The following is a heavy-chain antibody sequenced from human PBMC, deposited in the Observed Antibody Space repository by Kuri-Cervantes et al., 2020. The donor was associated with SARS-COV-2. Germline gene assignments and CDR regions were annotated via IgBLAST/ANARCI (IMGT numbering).Heavy chain of an antibody. J-gene: IGHJ4*02. CDR3: ARDGGGYYDSSGYYGQLGFDY. D-gene: IGHD3-22*01. CDR1: GFTFSSYA. Sequence: GGSLRPSCAPSGFTFSSYAMSWVRQVPGKGREWVSYISSSSSTIYYADSVKGRFTISRDNAKNSLYLKMNSLRDEDTAVYYCARDGGGYYDSSGYYGQLGFDYWGQGTLVTVSS. V-gene: IGHV3-48*02. CDR2: ISSSSSTI.